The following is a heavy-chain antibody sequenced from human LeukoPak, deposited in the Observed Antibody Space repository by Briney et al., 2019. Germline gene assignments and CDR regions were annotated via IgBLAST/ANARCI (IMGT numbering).Heavy chain of an antibody. D-gene: IGHD6-19*01. Sequence: ASVKVSCKASGYTYTHHGITWVRQAPGRGLEWMGWISAYNGDTKYAQNLQGRVTMTIDASTTTAYMELRSLRSDDTAVYFCARDPSNTSGRYQYFDLWGRGTLVTVSS. CDR1: GYTYTHHG. J-gene: IGHJ2*01. CDR3: ARDPSNTSGRYQYFDL. V-gene: IGHV1-18*01. CDR2: ISAYNGDT.